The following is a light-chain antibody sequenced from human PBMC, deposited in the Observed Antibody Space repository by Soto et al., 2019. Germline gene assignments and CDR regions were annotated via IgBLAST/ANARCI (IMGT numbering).Light chain of an antibody. CDR1: QSISTY. CDR2: KAS. CDR3: QQYNTYSRT. V-gene: IGKV1-5*03. J-gene: IGKJ1*01. Sequence: IQMTQTPSTLSASVGDRVASTCRASQSISTYLAWYQQKPGKAPKLLIYKASSLESGVPSRFSGSGSGAESTLTISSLQPDDFATYYCQQYNTYSRTFGQGTNVDIK.